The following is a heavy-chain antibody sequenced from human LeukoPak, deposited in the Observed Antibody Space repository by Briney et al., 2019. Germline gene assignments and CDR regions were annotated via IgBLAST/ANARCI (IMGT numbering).Heavy chain of an antibody. Sequence: SETLSLTCTVSDDSIRSYYWSWIRQPPGKGLEWIAYIYYSGSTNYNPSLKSRVTISVDTSKKQFSLKVSSVTAADTAVYYCARHDSIWPTIFGYWGQGTLVTVSS. J-gene: IGHJ4*02. V-gene: IGHV4-59*08. D-gene: IGHD6-13*01. CDR2: IYYSGST. CDR1: DDSIRSYY. CDR3: ARHDSIWPTIFGY.